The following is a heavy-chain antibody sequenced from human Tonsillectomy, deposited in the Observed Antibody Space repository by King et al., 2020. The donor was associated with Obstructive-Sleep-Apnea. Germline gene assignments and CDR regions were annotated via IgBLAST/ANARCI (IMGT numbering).Heavy chain of an antibody. CDR2: ISWDGGST. J-gene: IGHJ4*02. CDR3: AKVSSEYSYANYYFDY. D-gene: IGHD5-18*01. CDR1: GFTFDDYA. V-gene: IGHV3-43D*03. Sequence: QLVQSGGVVVQPGGSLRLSCAASGFTFDDYAMHWVRQAPGKGLEWVSLISWDGGSTYYADSVKGRFTISRDNSKNSLYLQMNSLRAEDTALYYCAKVSSEYSYANYYFDYWGQGTLVTVSS.